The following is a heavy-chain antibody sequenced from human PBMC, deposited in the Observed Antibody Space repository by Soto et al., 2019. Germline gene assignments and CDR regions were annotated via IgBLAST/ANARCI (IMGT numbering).Heavy chain of an antibody. CDR1: GFTFSNYA. CDR2: ISYDGSNK. V-gene: IGHV3-30-3*01. J-gene: IGHJ4*02. Sequence: QVQLVESGGGVVQPGRSLRLSCAASGFTFSNYAMHWVRQAPGKGLEWVAVISYDGSNKYYADSVKGRFTVSRDNSKNVIYLQMNSLRAEDTAVDYCASRLLSSDGTTPIDYWGKGTLVNVSS. D-gene: IGHD1-1*01. CDR3: ASRLLSSDGTTPIDY.